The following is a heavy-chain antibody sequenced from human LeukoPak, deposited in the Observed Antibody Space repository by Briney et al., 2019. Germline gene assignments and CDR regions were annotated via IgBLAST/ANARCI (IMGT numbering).Heavy chain of an antibody. J-gene: IGHJ4*02. CDR2: IYYSGST. CDR1: GGSISSGGYY. D-gene: IGHD3-3*01. CDR3: ARETPLGSGYWPRFDY. Sequence: SQTLSLTCTVSGGSISSGGYYWSWIRQHPGKGLEWIGDIYYSGSTYYNPSLKSRVTISVDTSKNQFSLKLSSVTAADTAVYYCARETPLGSGYWPRFDYWGQGTLVTVSS. V-gene: IGHV4-31*03.